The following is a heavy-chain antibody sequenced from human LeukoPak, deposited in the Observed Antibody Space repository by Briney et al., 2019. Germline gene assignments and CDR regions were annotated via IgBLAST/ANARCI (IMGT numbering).Heavy chain of an antibody. CDR2: IYTSGST. CDR3: ARGKEKYDYVWGSYRPHNWFDP. V-gene: IGHV4-4*07. CDR1: GGSISSYY. Sequence: SETLSLTCTVSGGSISSYYWSWIRQPARKGLEWIGRIYTSGSTNYNPSLKSRVTMSVDTSKNQFSLKLSSVTAADTAVYYCARGKEKYDYVWGSYRPHNWFDPWGQGTLVTVSS. J-gene: IGHJ5*02. D-gene: IGHD3-16*02.